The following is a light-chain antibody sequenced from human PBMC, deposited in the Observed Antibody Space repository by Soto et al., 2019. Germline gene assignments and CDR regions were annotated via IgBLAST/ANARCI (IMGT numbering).Light chain of an antibody. CDR1: SSDVGDYKY. Sequence: QSALTQPASVSGSPGQSIIISCTGTSSDVGDYKYVSWYQQHPGKAPKLMIFEVSNRPSGVSNRFSGSKSGNTASLTISGIQAEDEADYYCSSYTSTRVFGGGTKVTVL. CDR3: SSYTSTRV. V-gene: IGLV2-14*03. CDR2: EVS. J-gene: IGLJ2*01.